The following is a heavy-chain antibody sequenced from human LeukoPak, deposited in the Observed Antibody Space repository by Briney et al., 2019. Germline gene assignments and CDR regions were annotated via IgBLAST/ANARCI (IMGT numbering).Heavy chain of an antibody. D-gene: IGHD1-1*01. J-gene: IGHJ4*02. Sequence: PGGSLRLSCAASRFTLNTYAMSWVRQAPGKGLEWVSSISSSSSYIYYADSVKGRFTISRDNAKNSLYLQMNSLRAEDTAVYYCARNDLDYWGQGTLVTVSS. CDR1: RFTLNTYA. CDR2: ISSSSSYI. V-gene: IGHV3-21*01. CDR3: ARNDLDY.